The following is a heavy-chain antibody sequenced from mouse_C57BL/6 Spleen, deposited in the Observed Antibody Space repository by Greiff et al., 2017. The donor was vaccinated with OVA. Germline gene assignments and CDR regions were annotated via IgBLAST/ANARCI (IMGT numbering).Heavy chain of an antibody. CDR2: IRNTANGYTT. J-gene: IGHJ4*01. CDR3: VKARAYYSKGDYAMDY. D-gene: IGHD2-5*01. Sequence: EVKLVESGGGLVQPGASLRLSCAASGFTFTDYYMSWVRQPPGKAPEWLALIRNTANGYTTEYTASVKGRFTISRDNSQNILYLQKNTLRAEDSATYYCVKARAYYSKGDYAMDYWGQGTSVTVSS. CDR1: GFTFTDYY. V-gene: IGHV7-4*01.